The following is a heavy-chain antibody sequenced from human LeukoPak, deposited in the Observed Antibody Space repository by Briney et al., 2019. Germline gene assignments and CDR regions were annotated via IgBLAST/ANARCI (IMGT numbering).Heavy chain of an antibody. D-gene: IGHD1-26*01. Sequence: GGSLRLSCAASGFTVSSSYMSWVRQAPGKGLEWVSVIHSGGTTYYADSVKGRFTISRDSSKNTMFLQMNSLRAEDTAVYYCARGRPVGASTVEDYWGQGTLVTVSS. CDR1: GFTVSSSY. CDR2: IHSGGTT. CDR3: ARGRPVGASTVEDY. V-gene: IGHV3-66*01. J-gene: IGHJ4*02.